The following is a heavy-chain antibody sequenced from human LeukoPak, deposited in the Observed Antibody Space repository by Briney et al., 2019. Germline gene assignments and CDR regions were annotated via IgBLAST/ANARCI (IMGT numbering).Heavy chain of an antibody. V-gene: IGHV3-23*01. CDR1: GFTFSSYA. J-gene: IGHJ4*02. Sequence: GGSLRLSCAASGFTFSSYAMSWVRQAPGKGLEWVSAISGSGGSTYYADSVKGQFTISRDNSKNTLYLQMNSLRAEDTAVYYCARDGDYGSGSYYNEYYFDYWGQGTLVTVSS. D-gene: IGHD3-10*01. CDR2: ISGSGGST. CDR3: ARDGDYGSGSYYNEYYFDY.